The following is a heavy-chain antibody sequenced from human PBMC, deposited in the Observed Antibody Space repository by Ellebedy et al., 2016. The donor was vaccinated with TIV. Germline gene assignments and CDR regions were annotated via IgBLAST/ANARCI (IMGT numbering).Heavy chain of an antibody. J-gene: IGHJ4*02. D-gene: IGHD5-18*01. CDR1: GYTLTELS. Sequence: ASVKVSXXVSGYTLTELSMHWVRQAPGKGLEWMGGFDPEDGETIYAQKFQGRVTMTEDTSTDTAYMELSSLRSEDTAVYYCATDYSFVDTAMGTFDYWGQGTLVTVSS. V-gene: IGHV1-24*01. CDR2: FDPEDGET. CDR3: ATDYSFVDTAMGTFDY.